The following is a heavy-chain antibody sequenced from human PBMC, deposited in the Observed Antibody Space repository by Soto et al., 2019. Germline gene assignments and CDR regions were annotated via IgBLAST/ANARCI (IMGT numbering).Heavy chain of an antibody. V-gene: IGHV4-34*01. CDR2: INHSGST. D-gene: IGHD5-12*01. Sequence: SETLSLTCAVDGGSFSGYYWSWIRHPQGKGLECIGEINHSGSTNYNPSLKSRVTISVDTSKNQFSLKLSSVTAADTAVYYCARGCRSGYSGYDSRYGMDVWGQGTTVTVSS. CDR3: ARGCRSGYSGYDSRYGMDV. J-gene: IGHJ6*02. CDR1: GGSFSGYY.